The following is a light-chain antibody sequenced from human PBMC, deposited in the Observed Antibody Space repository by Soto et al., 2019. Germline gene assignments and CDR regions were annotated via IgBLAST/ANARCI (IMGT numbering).Light chain of an antibody. CDR1: QSVSYW. V-gene: IGKV1-5*01. Sequence: DIHMTQSPSTLSASVGDRVTITCRASQSVSYWLAWYQQKPGKAPKLLIHDASTLESGVPSRFRGGGSGQEFTLTISGLQPDDFPTYYCQQYGFSFGPGTKVEMK. CDR2: DAS. CDR3: QQYGFS. J-gene: IGKJ3*01.